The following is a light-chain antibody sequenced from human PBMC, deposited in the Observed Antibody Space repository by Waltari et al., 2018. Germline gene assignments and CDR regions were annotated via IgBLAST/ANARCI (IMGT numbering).Light chain of an antibody. CDR2: ASS. J-gene: IGKJ1*01. V-gene: IGKV3-20*01. CDR3: QHHFRLPAT. CDR1: QNIGHY. Sequence: IVLTQSPGTLSLSPGGRATLPCRAGQNIGHYLAWYQQKPGQAPRLLIYASSTRAAGIPDRFSGSGSGADFSLTITRLEPDDFAVYYCQHHFRLPATFGQGTKV.